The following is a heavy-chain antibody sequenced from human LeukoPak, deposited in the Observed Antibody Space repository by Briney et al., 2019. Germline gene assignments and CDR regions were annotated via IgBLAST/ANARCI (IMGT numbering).Heavy chain of an antibody. V-gene: IGHV4-39*07. CDR2: IYYSGST. CDR1: GGSISSSSYY. CDR3: ARRSSSSWYPIDY. J-gene: IGHJ4*02. Sequence: SETLSLTCTVSGGSISSSSYYWGWIRQPPGKGLEWIGSIYYSGSTYYNPSLKSRVTISVDTSKNQFSLKLSSVTAADTAVYYCARRSSSSWYPIDYWGQGTLVTVSS. D-gene: IGHD6-13*01.